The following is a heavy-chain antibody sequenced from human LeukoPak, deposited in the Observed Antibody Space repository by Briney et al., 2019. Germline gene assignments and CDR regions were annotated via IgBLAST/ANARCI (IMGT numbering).Heavy chain of an antibody. Sequence: PSEPLSLTCTVSGGSISIYYWSWIRQAAGTGLEWVGRINSSGKTFYNPSLKSRVTMSVDESKNQFSLRLSFVTAADTAVYYCARESLGVPLYYFDFWGQGTLVTVSS. V-gene: IGHV4-4*07. D-gene: IGHD3-10*01. CDR1: GGSISIYY. CDR3: ARESLGVPLYYFDF. CDR2: INSSGKT. J-gene: IGHJ4*02.